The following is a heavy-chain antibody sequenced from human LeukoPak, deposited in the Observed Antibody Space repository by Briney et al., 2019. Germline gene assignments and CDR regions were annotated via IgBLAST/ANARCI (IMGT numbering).Heavy chain of an antibody. CDR3: ARDSLTYYDFWNSYYYYGMDV. CDR1: GFTFSSYW. J-gene: IGHJ6*02. D-gene: IGHD3-3*01. CDR2: IKQDGSEK. Sequence: PGGSLRLSCAASGFTFSSYWMSWVRQAPGKGLEWVANIKQDGSEKYYVDSVKGRFTISRDNAKNSLYLQMNSLRAEDTAVYYCARDSLTYYDFWNSYYYYGMDVWGQGTTVTVSS. V-gene: IGHV3-7*01.